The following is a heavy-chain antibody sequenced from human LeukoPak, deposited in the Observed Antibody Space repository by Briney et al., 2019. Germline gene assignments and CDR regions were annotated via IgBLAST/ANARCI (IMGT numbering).Heavy chain of an antibody. J-gene: IGHJ4*02. Sequence: PGGSLRLSCAASRLTVSSNYMSWVRQAPGKGLEWVSVLYSGGDTYYADSVKGRFAISRDSAKNSLYLQMNNLRPDDTAVYYCARGATVAGDFDDWGQGTLVTVSS. V-gene: IGHV3-66*01. CDR3: ARGATVAGDFDD. CDR1: RLTVSSNY. D-gene: IGHD6-19*01. CDR2: LYSGGDT.